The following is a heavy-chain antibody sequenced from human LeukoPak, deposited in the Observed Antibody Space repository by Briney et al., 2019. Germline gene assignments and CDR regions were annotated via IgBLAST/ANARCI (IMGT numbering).Heavy chain of an antibody. V-gene: IGHV4-34*01. D-gene: IGHD3-9*01. CDR3: AKHEVAWFVD. J-gene: IGHJ4*02. Sequence: SETLSLTCAVYGGSFSGYYWSWIRQPPGKGLEWIGEINHSGSTNYNPSLKSRVTISVDTYKNQFSLKLSSVTAADTALYYCAKHEVAWFVDWGQGTLVTVSS. CDR1: GGSFSGYY. CDR2: INHSGST.